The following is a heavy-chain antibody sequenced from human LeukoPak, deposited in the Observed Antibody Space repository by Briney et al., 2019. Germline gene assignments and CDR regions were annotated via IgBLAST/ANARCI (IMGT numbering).Heavy chain of an antibody. CDR2: IYYSGST. D-gene: IGHD2-21*01. CDR1: GGAISSYY. Sequence: PSETLSLTCTVSGGAISSYYLSWIRQPPGKGLEWIGYIYYSGSTNYNPSLKSRVTISVDTSKNQFSLKLSSVTAADTAVYYCARQSLTVFCGGDCYPIDYWGQGTLVTVSS. CDR3: ARQSLTVFCGGDCYPIDY. V-gene: IGHV4-59*08. J-gene: IGHJ4*02.